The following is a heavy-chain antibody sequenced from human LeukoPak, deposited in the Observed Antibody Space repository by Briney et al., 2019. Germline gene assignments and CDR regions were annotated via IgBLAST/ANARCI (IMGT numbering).Heavy chain of an antibody. CDR2: INPSGGST. V-gene: IGHV1-46*01. CDR1: GYTFTSYY. J-gene: IGHJ4*02. Sequence: GASVKVSCKAPGYTFTSYYMHWVRQAPGQGLEWMGIINPSGGSTSYAQKFQGRATMTRDTSTSTAYMELSSLRSEDTAVYYCARTDIVARRAYYFDYWGQGTLVTVSS. D-gene: IGHD5-12*01. CDR3: ARTDIVARRAYYFDY.